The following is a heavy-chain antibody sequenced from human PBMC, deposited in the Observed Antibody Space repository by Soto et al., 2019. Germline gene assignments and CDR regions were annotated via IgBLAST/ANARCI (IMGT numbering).Heavy chain of an antibody. CDR1: GGSISSSSYY. D-gene: IGHD3-10*01. CDR2: IYYSGST. V-gene: IGHV4-39*01. J-gene: IGHJ6*03. CDR3: ARLPGGTYYYGSGSYRHSHYYMDV. Sequence: PSETLSLTCTVSGGSISSSSYYWGWIRQPPGKGLEWIGSIYYSGSTYYNPSLKSRVTISVDTSKNQFSLKLSSVTAADTAVYYCARLPGGTYYYGSGSYRHSHYYMDVWGKGTTVTVSS.